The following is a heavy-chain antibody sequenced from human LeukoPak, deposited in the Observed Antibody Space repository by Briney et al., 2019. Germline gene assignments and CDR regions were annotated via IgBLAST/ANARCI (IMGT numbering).Heavy chain of an antibody. CDR1: GYTFTSYD. Sequence: GASVKVSCKASGYTFTSYDINWVRQATGQGLEWMGWMNPNSGNTGYAQKFQGRVTITRNTSISTAYMELSSLRSEDTAVYYCATRDYDILTGYYRGPFDAFDIWGQGTMVTVSS. J-gene: IGHJ3*02. CDR3: ATRDYDILTGYYRGPFDAFDI. V-gene: IGHV1-8*03. CDR2: MNPNSGNT. D-gene: IGHD3-9*01.